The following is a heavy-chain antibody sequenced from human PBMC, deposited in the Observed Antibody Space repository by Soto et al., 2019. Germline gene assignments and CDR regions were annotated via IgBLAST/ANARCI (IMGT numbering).Heavy chain of an antibody. CDR3: AREYSSSSAPYYYYGMDV. V-gene: IGHV3-48*03. J-gene: IGHJ6*02. Sequence: GGSLRLSCAASGFTFSSYEMNWVRQAPGKGLEWVSYISSSGSTIYYADSVKGRFTISRDNAKNSLYLQMNSLRAEDTAVYYCAREYSSSSAPYYYYGMDVWGQGTTVTVSS. D-gene: IGHD6-6*01. CDR1: GFTFSSYE. CDR2: ISSSGSTI.